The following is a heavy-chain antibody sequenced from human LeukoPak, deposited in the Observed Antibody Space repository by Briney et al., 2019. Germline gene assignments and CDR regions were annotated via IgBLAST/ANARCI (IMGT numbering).Heavy chain of an antibody. D-gene: IGHD3-16*01. V-gene: IGHV3-30*01. CDR3: VRARVTRGLGY. Sequence: GGSLRLSCAASGFTFRHYSMHWVRQAPGKGLEWVAVVSFDGRIEYYADSVKGRFSISRDNSNSTLYLQMDSLRPDDTGLYYCVRARVTRGLGYWGQGTPVTVS. CDR2: VSFDGRIE. J-gene: IGHJ4*02. CDR1: GFTFRHYS.